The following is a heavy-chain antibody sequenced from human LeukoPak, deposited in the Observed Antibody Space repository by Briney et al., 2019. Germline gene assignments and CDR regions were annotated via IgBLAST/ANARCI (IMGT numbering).Heavy chain of an antibody. V-gene: IGHV1-18*01. CDR3: ARDISPAVGNFDY. CDR1: GYTFTTYN. D-gene: IGHD1-14*01. Sequence: GASVKVSCKASGYTFTTYNINWVRQAPGQGLEWMGWISGYNGNTNYAQKLQGRVTMTTDTSTSTAYMELRSLRSDDTAVYYCARDISPAVGNFDYWGQGTLVTVSS. J-gene: IGHJ4*02. CDR2: ISGYNGNT.